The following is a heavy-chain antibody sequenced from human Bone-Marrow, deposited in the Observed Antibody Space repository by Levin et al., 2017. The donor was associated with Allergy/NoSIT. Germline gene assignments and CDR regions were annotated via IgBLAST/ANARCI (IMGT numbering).Heavy chain of an antibody. CDR1: SFSFDIYA. D-gene: IGHD3-16*01. V-gene: IGHV3-23*01. CDR2: ISSSGQTT. CDR3: ARGQVVIWGSSPYYFDF. Sequence: GGSLRLSCEASSFSFDIYALGWVRQTPGKELEYVSAISSSGQTTYYAESVKGRFTISRDNSKNTLYLHMNSLRAEATGLYYCARGQVVIWGSSPYYFDFWGQGTLVTV. J-gene: IGHJ4*02.